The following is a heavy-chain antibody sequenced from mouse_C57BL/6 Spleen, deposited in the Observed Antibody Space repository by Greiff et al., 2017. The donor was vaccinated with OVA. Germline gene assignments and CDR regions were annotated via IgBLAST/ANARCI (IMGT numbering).Heavy chain of an antibody. V-gene: IGHV1-72*01. CDR1: GYTFTSYW. CDR2: IAPTSGGT. J-gene: IGHJ2*01. Sequence: VQLQQPGAELVKPGASVKLSCKASGYTFTSYWMHWVKQRPGRGLEWIGRIAPTSGGTKYNEKFKSKATLTVDKHSSTAYMQLSSLTSEDSAVYYCAAHYYGSSYYYDYWGQGTTLTVSS. CDR3: AAHYYGSSYYYDY. D-gene: IGHD1-1*01.